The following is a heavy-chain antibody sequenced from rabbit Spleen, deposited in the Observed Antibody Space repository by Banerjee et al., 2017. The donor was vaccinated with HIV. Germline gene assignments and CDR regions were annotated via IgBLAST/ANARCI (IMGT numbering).Heavy chain of an antibody. J-gene: IGHJ3*01. V-gene: IGHV1S40*01. D-gene: IGHD8-1*01. CDR3: ARDTGSSFSSYGMDL. CDR2: IEGGSSGFT. CDR1: GVSFSNNHY. Sequence: QSLEESGGDLVKPGASLTLTCTASGVSFSNNHYMCWVRQAPGKGLEWIACIEGGSSGFTYFATWAKGRFTISKTSSTTVTLQVTRLTAADTATYFCARDTGSSFSSYGMDLWGQGTLVTVS.